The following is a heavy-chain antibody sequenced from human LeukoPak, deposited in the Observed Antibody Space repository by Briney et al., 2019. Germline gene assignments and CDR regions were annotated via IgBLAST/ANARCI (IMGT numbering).Heavy chain of an antibody. Sequence: PGGSLRLSCAASEFIFSDHYMDWVRQAPGKGLEWVGRIRNRHNGYTKEYAASAKGRFPVSRDDSKNTLYLQMNSLKTEDTALYYCALMDYDSSIDPIFDYWGQGTLVTVSS. D-gene: IGHD3-22*01. V-gene: IGHV3-72*01. CDR1: EFIFSDHY. CDR3: ALMDYDSSIDPIFDY. J-gene: IGHJ4*02. CDR2: IRNRHNGYTK.